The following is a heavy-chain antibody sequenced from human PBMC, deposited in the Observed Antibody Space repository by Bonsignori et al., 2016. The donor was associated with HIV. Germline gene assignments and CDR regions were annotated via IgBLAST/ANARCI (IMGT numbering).Heavy chain of an antibody. CDR3: ARDEDRGFRDYYYYMDV. CDR2: IQSGGST. Sequence: VRQAPGKGLEWVSVIQSGGSTYYADSVKGRFTISRDNSKNTLYLQMNSLRVEDTAVYFCARDEDRGFRDYYYYMDVWGKGTTVTVSS. V-gene: IGHV3-66*01. J-gene: IGHJ6*03. D-gene: IGHD5-12*01.